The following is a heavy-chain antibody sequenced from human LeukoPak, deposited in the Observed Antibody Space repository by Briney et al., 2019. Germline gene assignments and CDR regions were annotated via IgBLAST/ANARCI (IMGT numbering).Heavy chain of an antibody. J-gene: IGHJ4*02. CDR2: ISKDGSIK. D-gene: IGHD2-15*01. V-gene: IGHV3-30*04. CDR3: ARKESQCCAGSCAGDY. CDR1: GFTFRTYS. Sequence: PGRSLRLSCAASGFTFRTYSMQWVRQAPGKGLEWVAVISKDGSIKFYGDSVKGRFTISRDNSKDTLYLQMDSLRDEDTAVYYCARKESQCCAGSCAGDYWGQGILVTVSS.